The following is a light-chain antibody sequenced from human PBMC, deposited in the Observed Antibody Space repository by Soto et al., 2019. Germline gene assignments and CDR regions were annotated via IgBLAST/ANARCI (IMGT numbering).Light chain of an antibody. Sequence: EIVLTQSPGTLSLSPGERATLSCRASQSVYTNYLAWSQQISGQAPRLLIYGASRRATGIPDRFSGSGSGTDFTLTISRLEPEDFAVCYCQHYGSSPQVYTFGQGTKLEIK. CDR3: QHYGSSPQVYT. CDR2: GAS. J-gene: IGKJ2*01. CDR1: QSVYTNY. V-gene: IGKV3-20*01.